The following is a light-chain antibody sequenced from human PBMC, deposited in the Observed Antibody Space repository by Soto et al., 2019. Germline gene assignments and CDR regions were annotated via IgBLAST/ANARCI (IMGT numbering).Light chain of an antibody. CDR3: QSYDSSLSAPV. CDR2: GNS. CDR1: SSNIGAGYD. V-gene: IGLV1-40*01. Sequence: QSVLTQPPSVSGAPGQRVTISCTGSSSNIGAGYDVHWYQQLPGTAPKLLIYGNSNRPSGVPDRFCGSKSGTSASLAITGLQAEDDADYYCQSYDSSLSAPVFGTGTKLTVL. J-gene: IGLJ1*01.